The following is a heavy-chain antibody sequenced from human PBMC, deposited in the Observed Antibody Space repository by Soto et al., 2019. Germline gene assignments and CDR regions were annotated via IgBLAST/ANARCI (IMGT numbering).Heavy chain of an antibody. CDR1: GYTFTSYY. D-gene: IGHD5-12*01. J-gene: IGHJ4*02. CDR3: ARDNGRRPPYRYESVDFYYFDY. CDR2: INPSGGST. V-gene: IGHV1-46*03. Sequence: GASVKVSCKASGYTFTSYYMHWVRQAPGQGLEWMGIINPSGGSTSYAQKFQGRVTMTRDTSTSTVYMELSSLRSEDTAVYYCARDNGRRPPYRYESVDFYYFDYWGQGTLVTVSS.